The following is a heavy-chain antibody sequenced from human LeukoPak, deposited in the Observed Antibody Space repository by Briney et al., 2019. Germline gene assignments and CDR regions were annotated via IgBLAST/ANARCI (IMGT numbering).Heavy chain of an antibody. CDR1: GFTFSSYW. CDR2: IKPDGSEK. D-gene: IGHD3-22*01. J-gene: IGHJ4*02. V-gene: IGHV3-7*01. CDR3: ARYFRNTMIVVAYYFDY. Sequence: GGSLRLSCAASGFTFSSYWMNWVRLAPGKGLEWVANIKPDGSEKSYVDSVRGRFTISRDNAKNSLYLQMNSLRAEDTAVYYCARYFRNTMIVVAYYFDYWGQGALVTVSS.